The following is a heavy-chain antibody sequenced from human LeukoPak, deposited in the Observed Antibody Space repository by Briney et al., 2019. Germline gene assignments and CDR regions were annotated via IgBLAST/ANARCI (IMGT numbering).Heavy chain of an antibody. Sequence: PGGSLRLSCAASGFTFSSYGMHWVRQAPGKGPEWVAVISYDGSNKYYADSVKGRFTISRDNSKNTLYLQMNSLRAEDTAVYYCAKGEGNLFDYWGQGTLVTVSS. CDR1: GFTFSSYG. J-gene: IGHJ4*02. D-gene: IGHD4-23*01. CDR2: ISYDGSNK. V-gene: IGHV3-30*18. CDR3: AKGEGNLFDY.